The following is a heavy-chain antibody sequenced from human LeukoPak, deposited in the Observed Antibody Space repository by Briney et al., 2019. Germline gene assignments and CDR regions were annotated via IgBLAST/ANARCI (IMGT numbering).Heavy chain of an antibody. D-gene: IGHD6-19*01. CDR1: GFTFSSYA. V-gene: IGHV3-23*01. J-gene: IGHJ4*02. CDR3: ANSKGIAVAGTFDY. Sequence: GGSLRLSCAASGFTFSSYAMSWVRQAPGKGLEWVSAISGSGGSTYYADSVKGRFAISRDNSKNTLYLQMNSLRAEDTAVYYCANSKGIAVAGTFDYWGQGTLVTVSS. CDR2: ISGSGGST.